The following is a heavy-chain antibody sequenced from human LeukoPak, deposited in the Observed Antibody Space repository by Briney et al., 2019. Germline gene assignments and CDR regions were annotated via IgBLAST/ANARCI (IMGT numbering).Heavy chain of an antibody. CDR3: ATCARNFYCYRFDY. J-gene: IGHJ4*02. D-gene: IGHD2-2*02. CDR2: IIPNFGTA. Sequence: SSVNVSRKSTVGIFSSYAISWVRQPPAQGLEWMGGIIPNFGTANYAQKFQGRVTITADESTSTAYMELSSLRSEDTAVYYCATCARNFYCYRFDYWGQGTLVTVSS. V-gene: IGHV1-69*13. CDR1: VGIFSSYA.